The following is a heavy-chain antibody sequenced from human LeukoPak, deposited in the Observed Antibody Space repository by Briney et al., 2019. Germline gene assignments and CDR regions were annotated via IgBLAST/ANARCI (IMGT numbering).Heavy chain of an antibody. V-gene: IGHV1-2*02. CDR3: ARRQCSSVSCYFDY. CDR1: GYTFTGSY. J-gene: IGHJ4*02. Sequence: ASVKVSCKAPGYTFTGSYMHWVRQAPGQGLEWMGWINPNNGGTNYAQKFQARVTLAKDTSISTACMELSRLTSDDTAVYYCARRQCSSVSCYFDYWGQGTLVTVSS. CDR2: INPNNGGT. D-gene: IGHD2-2*01.